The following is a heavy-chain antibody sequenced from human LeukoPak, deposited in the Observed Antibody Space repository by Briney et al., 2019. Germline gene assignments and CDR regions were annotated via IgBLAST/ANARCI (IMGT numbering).Heavy chain of an antibody. J-gene: IGHJ3*02. CDR3: ARQEVVEGTFDI. CDR1: GFTVSSNY. D-gene: IGHD2-15*01. CDR2: IYSGGST. Sequence: GGSLRLSCAASGFTVSSNYMNWVRQAPGKGLEWVSIIYSGGSTYYADSVKGRFTISRDNSKNTLYLQMNSLRAEDTAVYYCARQEVVEGTFDIWGQGTMVTVSS. V-gene: IGHV3-53*01.